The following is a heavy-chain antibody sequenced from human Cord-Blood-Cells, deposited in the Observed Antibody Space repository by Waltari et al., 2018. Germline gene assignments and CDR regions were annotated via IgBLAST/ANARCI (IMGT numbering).Heavy chain of an antibody. CDR1: GFSLSTSGVG. CDR3: AHTYYDILPYQYFDY. V-gene: IGHV2-5*01. Sequence: QITLKESGPTLVKPTQTLTLTCTFSGFSLSTSGVGVGWIRQPPGKALEWLALIYWNDDKRYSPSLKSRLTITKDTSKNQVVLTMTNMDPVDTATYHCAHTYYDILPYQYFDYWGQGTLVTVSS. D-gene: IGHD3-9*01. J-gene: IGHJ4*02. CDR2: IYWNDDK.